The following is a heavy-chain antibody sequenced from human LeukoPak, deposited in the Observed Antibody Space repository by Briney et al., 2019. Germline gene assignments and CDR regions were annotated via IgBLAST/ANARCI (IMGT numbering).Heavy chain of an antibody. CDR3: ARDGRYFYGGNRPYYYYMDV. CDR1: GYTFGSYG. Sequence: ASVKVSCKASGYTFGSYGISWVRQAPGQGLEWMGWISAYNGNTNYAQKLQGRVTMTTDTSTSTAYMELRSLRSDDTAVYYCARDGRYFYGGNRPYYYYMDVWGKGTTVTVSS. J-gene: IGHJ6*03. D-gene: IGHD4-23*01. CDR2: ISAYNGNT. V-gene: IGHV1-18*01.